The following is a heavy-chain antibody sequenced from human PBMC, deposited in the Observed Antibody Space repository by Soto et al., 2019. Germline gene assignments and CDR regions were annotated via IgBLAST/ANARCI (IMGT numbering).Heavy chain of an antibody. D-gene: IGHD3-3*01. CDR1: GYTLTSHH. CDR2: INPANGVA. Sequence: QVHLVQSGAEVKKPGASMKISCTASGYTLTSHHVHWVWQAPGRGLEWMGSINPANGVAQDTERFQGRVTMTRDTPTNTVYMELRGLTSDDTAVFYCARGGGVGVPGASAFDIWGQGTMVTVSS. V-gene: IGHV1-2*02. CDR3: ARGGGVGVPGASAFDI. J-gene: IGHJ3*02.